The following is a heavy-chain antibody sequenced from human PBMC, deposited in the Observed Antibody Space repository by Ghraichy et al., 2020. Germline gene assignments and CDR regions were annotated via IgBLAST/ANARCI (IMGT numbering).Heavy chain of an antibody. CDR1: GYTFTNYG. J-gene: IGHJ5*02. V-gene: IGHV1-18*01. Sequence: ASVKVSCKASGYTFTNYGISWVRQAPGQGLEWMGWISVYNGNTKYAQKFQGRVTMTTDTSTSTAYMELTSLRSDDTAVYYCARGDEYSSSGWFDPWGQGTLVTVSS. CDR2: ISVYNGNT. D-gene: IGHD6-6*01. CDR3: ARGDEYSSSGWFDP.